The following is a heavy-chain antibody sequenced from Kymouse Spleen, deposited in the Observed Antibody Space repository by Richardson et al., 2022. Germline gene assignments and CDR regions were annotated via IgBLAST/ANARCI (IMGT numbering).Heavy chain of an antibody. J-gene: IGHJ4*02. D-gene: IGHD3-3*01. Sequence: QVQLQQWGAGLLKPSETLSLTCAVYGGSFSGYYWSWIRQPPGKGLEWIGEINHSGSTNYNPSLKSRVTISVDTSKNQFSLKLSSVTAADTAVYYCARGSGITIFGVVTLFDYWGQGTLVTVSS. CDR2: INHSGST. CDR1: GGSFSGYY. V-gene: IGHV4-34*01. CDR3: ARGSGITIFGVVTLFDY.